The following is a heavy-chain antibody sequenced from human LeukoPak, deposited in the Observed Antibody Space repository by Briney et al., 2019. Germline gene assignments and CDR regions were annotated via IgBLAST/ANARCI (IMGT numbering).Heavy chain of an antibody. CDR2: INSDGSST. D-gene: IGHD3-22*01. V-gene: IGHV3-74*01. CDR1: GFTFSSYW. Sequence: GGSLRLPCAASGFTFSSYWMHWVRQAPGKGLVWVSRINSDGSSTSYADSVKGRFTISRDNAKNTLYLQMNSLRAEDTAVYYCARGGSSGYSLYYFDYWGQGTLVTVSS. CDR3: ARGGSSGYSLYYFDY. J-gene: IGHJ4*02.